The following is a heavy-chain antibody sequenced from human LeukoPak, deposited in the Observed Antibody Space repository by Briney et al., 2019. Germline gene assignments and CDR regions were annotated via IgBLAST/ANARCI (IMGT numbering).Heavy chain of an antibody. Sequence: GRSLRLSCAASGFTVSSDYMNWVRQAPGKGLEWVSIIYTDGSTHYADSVKGRFSISRDLSKNTVHLQIHSLTAEDTAVYYCARALTYSSGWFAFDYWGQGTLVTVSS. J-gene: IGHJ4*02. CDR1: GFTVSSDY. CDR3: ARALTYSSGWFAFDY. V-gene: IGHV3-66*01. CDR2: IYTDGST. D-gene: IGHD6-19*01.